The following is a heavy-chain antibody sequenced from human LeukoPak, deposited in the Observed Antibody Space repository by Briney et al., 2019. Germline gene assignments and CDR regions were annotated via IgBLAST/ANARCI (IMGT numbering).Heavy chain of an antibody. CDR3: ARERSGIAAAGTPPDY. J-gene: IGHJ4*02. CDR2: INAYNGNT. D-gene: IGHD6-13*01. CDR1: GYTFTSYG. Sequence: ASVKVSCKASGYTFTSYGISWVRQAPGQGLEWMGWINAYNGNTNYAQKLQGRVTMTTDTSTSTAYMELRSLRSDDTAVYYCARERSGIAAAGTPPDYWGQGTLVTVSS. V-gene: IGHV1-18*01.